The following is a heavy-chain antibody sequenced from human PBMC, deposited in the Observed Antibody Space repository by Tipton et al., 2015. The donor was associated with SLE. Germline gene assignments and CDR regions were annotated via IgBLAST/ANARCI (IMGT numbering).Heavy chain of an antibody. J-gene: IGHJ6*03. CDR3: ARAGGSGRKYMDV. CDR1: GFTFSSHW. CDR2: IKTDSSEK. Sequence: SLRLSCAASGFTFSSHWMTWVRQAPGKGLEWVTIIKTDSSEKYYVDSVKGRFSISRDNTKNSLYLQMNSLRAEDTAVYYCARAGGSGRKYMDVWGKGTTVTVSS. V-gene: IGHV3-7*01. D-gene: IGHD3-10*01.